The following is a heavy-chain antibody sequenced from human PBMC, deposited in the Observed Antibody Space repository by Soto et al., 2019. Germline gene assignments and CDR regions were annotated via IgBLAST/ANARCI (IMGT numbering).Heavy chain of an antibody. CDR1: GGSISSGDYY. Sequence: QVQLQESGPGLVKPSQTLSLTCTVSGGSISSGDYYWSWIRQPPGKGLEWIGYIYYSGSTYYNPSLKSRVTISVDTSKNQFSLKLSSVTAADTAVYYCARTIVPGVVVVAATPAAFDIWGQGTMVTVSS. J-gene: IGHJ3*02. CDR2: IYYSGST. D-gene: IGHD2-15*01. V-gene: IGHV4-30-4*01. CDR3: ARTIVPGVVVVAATPAAFDI.